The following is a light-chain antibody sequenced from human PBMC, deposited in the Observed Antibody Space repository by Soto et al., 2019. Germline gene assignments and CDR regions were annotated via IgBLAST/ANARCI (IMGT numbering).Light chain of an antibody. CDR1: QTINNR. CDR2: GVS. V-gene: IGKV1-5*01. Sequence: DIQMTQSPSTLSASVGDRVTIPCRASQTINNRLAWYQQKPGKAPKLLIYGVSTLESGVPSRFSGSGSGTEFTLTISSLQPDDFATYYCQQYESYWTMFGQWTKVDIK. J-gene: IGKJ1*01. CDR3: QQYESYWTM.